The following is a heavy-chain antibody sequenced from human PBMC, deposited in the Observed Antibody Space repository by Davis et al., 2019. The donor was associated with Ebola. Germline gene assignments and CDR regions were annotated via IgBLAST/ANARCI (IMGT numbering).Heavy chain of an antibody. CDR2: ISGSGSTI. Sequence: GESLNTSCATSGLTSSSYEMNWVRQARGKGLEWVSYISGSGSTISYADSVKGRFTISRDNAKNSLYLQMNSLRAEDTAVYYCAGDTYDYIWGSYRLWGQGTLVTVSS. J-gene: IGHJ4*02. D-gene: IGHD3-16*01. V-gene: IGHV3-48*03. CDR3: AGDTYDYIWGSYRL. CDR1: GLTSSSYE.